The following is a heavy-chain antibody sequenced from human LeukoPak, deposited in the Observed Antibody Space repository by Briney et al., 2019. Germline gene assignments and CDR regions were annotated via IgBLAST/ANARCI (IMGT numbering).Heavy chain of an antibody. V-gene: IGHV3-21*01. CDR2: ISNSRSYI. CDR3: ARVRWGGLYYFDY. Sequence: GGSLRLSCAASGFTFSSYSMNWVRQAPGKGLEWVSSISNSRSYIYYAGSVKGRFTISRDNAKNSLYLQMNSLRAEDTAVYYCARVRWGGLYYFDYWGQGTLVTVSS. CDR1: GFTFSSYS. J-gene: IGHJ4*02. D-gene: IGHD3-16*01.